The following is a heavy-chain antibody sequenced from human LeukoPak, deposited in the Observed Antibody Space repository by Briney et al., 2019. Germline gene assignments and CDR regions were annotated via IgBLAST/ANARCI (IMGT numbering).Heavy chain of an antibody. Sequence: SETLSLTCTVSGGSISSYYWSWIRQPAGKGLEWIGRIYTSGNTNYNPSLKSRVTISVDTSKNQFSLKLSSVTAADTAVYYCAGNYYGSGSYYSEDRYWGQGTLVTVSS. CDR1: GGSISSYY. V-gene: IGHV4-4*07. CDR3: AGNYYGSGSYYSEDRY. CDR2: IYTSGNT. J-gene: IGHJ4*02. D-gene: IGHD3-10*01.